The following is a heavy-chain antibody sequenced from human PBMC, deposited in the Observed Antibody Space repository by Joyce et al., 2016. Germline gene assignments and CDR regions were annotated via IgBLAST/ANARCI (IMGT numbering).Heavy chain of an antibody. Sequence: QVQLVESGGGVVQPGRSLRLSCAASVLTLSNYGEQWVRQAPGKGLEWVAVISYDGIYKYYADSVKGRFTISRDNSKNTVFLEMNSLRTEDTAVYYCAKILTATYSSGWFLDYWGQGTLVTVSS. V-gene: IGHV3-30*18. CDR1: VLTLSNYG. CDR3: AKILTATYSSGWFLDY. J-gene: IGHJ4*02. D-gene: IGHD6-25*01. CDR2: ISYDGIYK.